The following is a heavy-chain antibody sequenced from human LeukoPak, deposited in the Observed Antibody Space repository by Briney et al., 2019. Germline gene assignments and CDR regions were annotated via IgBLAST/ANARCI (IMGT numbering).Heavy chain of an antibody. V-gene: IGHV3-48*03. D-gene: IGHD2-2*01. CDR2: ISSSGTTI. CDR1: GFTFISYE. J-gene: IGHJ4*02. CDR3: ARALTTSWYYFDY. Sequence: GGSLRLSCAASGFTFISYEMNWVRQAPGKGLEWVSYISSSGTTIHYADSAKGRFTISRDNAKNSLYLQMNSLRAEDTAVYYCARALTTSWYYFDYWGQGTLVTVSS.